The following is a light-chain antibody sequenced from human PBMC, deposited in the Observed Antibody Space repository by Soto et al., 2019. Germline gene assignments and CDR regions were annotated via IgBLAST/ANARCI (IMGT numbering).Light chain of an antibody. CDR1: QGISSY. V-gene: IGKV1-8*01. Sequence: AIRMTQSPSSFSASTGDRITITCRASQGISSYLAWYQQKPGKAPKLLIYAASTLQSGVPSRFSGSGSGTDFTLTISCLQSEDFATYYCQQYYSYPRNFGGGTKVEIK. CDR2: AAS. CDR3: QQYYSYPRN. J-gene: IGKJ4*01.